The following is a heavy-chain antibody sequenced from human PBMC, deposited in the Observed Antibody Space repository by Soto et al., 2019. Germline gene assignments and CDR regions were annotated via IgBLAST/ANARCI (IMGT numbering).Heavy chain of an antibody. CDR3: TRDRGVGASHPLYYYYGMDV. CDR2: IRSKAYGGTT. J-gene: IGHJ6*02. D-gene: IGHD1-26*01. CDR1: GFTFGDYA. Sequence: PGGSLRLSCTASGFTFGDYAMIWVRQAPGKGLEWVGFIRSKAYGGTTEYAASVKGRFTISRDDSKSIAYLQMNSLKTEDTAVYYCTRDRGVGASHPLYYYYGMDVWGQGTTVTVSS. V-gene: IGHV3-49*04.